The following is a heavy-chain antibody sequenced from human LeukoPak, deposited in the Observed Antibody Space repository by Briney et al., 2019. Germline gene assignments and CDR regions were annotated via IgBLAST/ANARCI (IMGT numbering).Heavy chain of an antibody. CDR2: ISDDGSIT. CDR3: AKDIEKQTSNYYYYGMDV. Sequence: TGGSLRLSCAASGFTFSRDWMHWVRQAPGKGLVWVSRISDDGSITTYADSVQGRFSISRDNAKSTVFLQMNSLRAEDTAVYYCAKDIEKQTSNYYYYGMDVWGQGTTVTVSS. CDR1: GFTFSRDW. V-gene: IGHV3-74*03. J-gene: IGHJ6*02. D-gene: IGHD5-24*01.